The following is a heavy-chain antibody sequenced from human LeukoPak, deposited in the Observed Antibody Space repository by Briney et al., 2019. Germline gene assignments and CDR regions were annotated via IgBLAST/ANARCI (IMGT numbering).Heavy chain of an antibody. Sequence: PGGSLRLSCVVSEFIFSDYDMHWVRQAPGKGLEWVASLSRDVSDKYYADSVRGRFTISRDNSKNSLYLQMNSLRVEDTAVYYCAKAYYDSSNHDAFDIWGQGTVVTVSS. V-gene: IGHV3-30*18. CDR2: LSRDVSDK. D-gene: IGHD3-22*01. CDR3: AKAYYDSSNHDAFDI. J-gene: IGHJ3*02. CDR1: EFIFSDYD.